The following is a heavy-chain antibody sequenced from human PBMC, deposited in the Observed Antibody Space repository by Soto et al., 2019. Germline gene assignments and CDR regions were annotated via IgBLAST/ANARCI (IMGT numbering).Heavy chain of an antibody. CDR1: GGSISSGGYY. D-gene: IGHD3-22*01. CDR2: IYYSGST. J-gene: IGHJ6*02. V-gene: IGHV4-31*03. Sequence: QVQLQESGPGLVKPSQTLSLTCTVSGGSISSGGYYWSWIRQHPGKGLEWIGYIYYSGSTYYNLSLKRRVTISVDTSKNQCSLKLSSVTAADTAVYYCARDSVNYDSSGYRDYYYGMDVWGQGTTVTVSS. CDR3: ARDSVNYDSSGYRDYYYGMDV.